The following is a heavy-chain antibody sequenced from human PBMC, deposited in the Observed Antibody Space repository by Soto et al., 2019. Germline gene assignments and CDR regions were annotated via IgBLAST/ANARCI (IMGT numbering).Heavy chain of an antibody. V-gene: IGHV3-66*01. D-gene: IGHD2-15*01. J-gene: IGHJ6*03. CDR2: IYSGGST. CDR1: GFTVSSNY. Sequence: GGSLRLSCAASGFTVSSNYMSWVRQAPGKGLEWVSVIYSGGSTYYADSVKGRFTISRDNSKNTLYLQMNSLRAEDTAVYYCARTISAPRWYYYYMDVWGKGTTVTVSS. CDR3: ARTISAPRWYYYYMDV.